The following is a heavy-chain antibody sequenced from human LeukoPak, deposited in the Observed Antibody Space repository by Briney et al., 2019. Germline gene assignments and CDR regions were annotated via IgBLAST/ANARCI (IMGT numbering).Heavy chain of an antibody. V-gene: IGHV4-59*08. CDR3: ARHVSVAPWYFDL. Sequence: SETLSLTCTVSGGSISSYFWSWIRQPPGKALEWIGYIYYAGNTKYSPSLKGRITISVDTSKNQFSLRLSSVTAADTAVYYCARHVSVAPWYFDLWGRGTLVTVSS. D-gene: IGHD4-23*01. CDR2: IYYAGNT. J-gene: IGHJ2*01. CDR1: GGSISSYF.